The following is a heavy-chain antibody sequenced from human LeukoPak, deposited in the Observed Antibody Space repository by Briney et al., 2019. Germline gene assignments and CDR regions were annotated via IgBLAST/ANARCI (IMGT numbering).Heavy chain of an antibody. Sequence: GRSLRLSCAASGFTFSSYGMHWVRQAPGKGLEWVAVIWYDGSNKYYADSVKGRFTISRDNSKNTLYLQMNSLRAEDTAVYYCARDHPKRTLTRVTTSGLRVPWGQGTLVTVSS. V-gene: IGHV3-33*01. CDR2: IWYDGSNK. J-gene: IGHJ5*02. CDR3: ARDHPKRTLTRVTTSGLRVP. D-gene: IGHD4-17*01. CDR1: GFTFSSYG.